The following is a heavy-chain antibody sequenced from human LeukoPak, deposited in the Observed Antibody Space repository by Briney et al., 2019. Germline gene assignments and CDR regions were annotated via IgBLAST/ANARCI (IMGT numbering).Heavy chain of an antibody. J-gene: IGHJ6*02. CDR1: GYTFTCYY. CDR3: ARCASSFLPYYYYYGMDV. CDR2: INPNSGGT. Sequence: ASVKVSCKASGYTFTCYYMHWVRQAPGQGLEWMGWINPNSGGTNYAQKFQGRVTMTRDTSISTAYMELSRLRSDDTAVYYCARCASSFLPYYYYYGMDVWGQGTTVTVSS. D-gene: IGHD6-19*01. V-gene: IGHV1-2*02.